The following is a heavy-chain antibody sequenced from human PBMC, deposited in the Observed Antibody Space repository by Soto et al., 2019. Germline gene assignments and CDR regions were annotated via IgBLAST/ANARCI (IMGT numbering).Heavy chain of an antibody. CDR2: IYNSGTT. V-gene: IGHV4-31*03. J-gene: IGHJ5*02. Sequence: SEALSLTSTVSGFNITRAGYYWSWIRQHPGKGLEWIGYIYNSGTTYYNPSLKSRVTISVDTSKNQFSLKLTSVTAADTAGYYCARDPAPWGQGTLVTVSS. CDR3: ARDPAP. CDR1: GFNITRAGYY.